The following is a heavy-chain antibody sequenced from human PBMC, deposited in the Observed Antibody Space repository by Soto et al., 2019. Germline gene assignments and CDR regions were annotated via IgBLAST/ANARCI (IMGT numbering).Heavy chain of an antibody. CDR3: ARVFVRLSGDTSIYYGMDV. D-gene: IGHD3-10*01. Sequence: QVQLVESGGGVVQPGRSLRLSCAASGFTFSSYAMHWVRQAPGKGLEWVAVISYDGSNKYYADSVKGRFTISRDNSENTRSLQMNSLRAEYTAVYYCARVFVRLSGDTSIYYGMDVWGQGTTVTVSS. J-gene: IGHJ6*02. V-gene: IGHV3-30-3*01. CDR1: GFTFSSYA. CDR2: ISYDGSNK.